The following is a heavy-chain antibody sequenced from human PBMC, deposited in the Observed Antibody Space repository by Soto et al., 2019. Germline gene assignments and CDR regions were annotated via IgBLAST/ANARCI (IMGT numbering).Heavy chain of an antibody. J-gene: IGHJ4*02. CDR3: ATEGAQTTWKFHX. D-gene: IGHD1-26*01. V-gene: IGHV3-23*01. CDR1: GFTFASCG. CDR2: ISKTGANT. Sequence: GGSLRLSFLASGFTFASCGMSWVRQAPGQGLERVSGISKTGANTYYADSVRGRFTIYRENSRKTVSLAMNSLRGEDSALYYCATEGAQTTWKFHXWGQAT.